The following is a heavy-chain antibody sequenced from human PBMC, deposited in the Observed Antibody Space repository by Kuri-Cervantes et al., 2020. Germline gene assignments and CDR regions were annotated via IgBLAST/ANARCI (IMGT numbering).Heavy chain of an antibody. CDR1: GFIFSSYS. J-gene: IGHJ5*02. Sequence: GESLKISCAASGFIFSSYSMNWARQAPGKGLEWVSAISGSGGSTYYADSVKGRFTISRDNAKNSLYLQMNSLRAEDTALYYCAKDSATAAAGKAPLFDPWGQGTLVTVSS. CDR2: ISGSGGST. CDR3: AKDSATAAAGKAPLFDP. D-gene: IGHD6-13*01. V-gene: IGHV3-23*01.